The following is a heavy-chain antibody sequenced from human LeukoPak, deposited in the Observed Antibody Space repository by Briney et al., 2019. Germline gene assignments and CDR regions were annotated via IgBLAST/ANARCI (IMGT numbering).Heavy chain of an antibody. Sequence: HSAGSLRLSCAASGFTVSSNYMSWVRQAPGRGLEWVSVIYSGGSTYYADSVKGRFTISRDNSKNTLFLQMNSLRAGDTAVYYCARGTVTMVDYWGQGTLVTVSS. V-gene: IGHV3-66*01. J-gene: IGHJ4*02. CDR1: GFTVSSNY. D-gene: IGHD3-10*01. CDR3: ARGTVTMVDY. CDR2: IYSGGST.